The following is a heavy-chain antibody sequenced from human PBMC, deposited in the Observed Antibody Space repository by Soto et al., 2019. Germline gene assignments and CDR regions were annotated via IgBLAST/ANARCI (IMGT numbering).Heavy chain of an antibody. CDR2: IKEDGSEK. D-gene: IGHD6-19*01. V-gene: IGHV3-7*01. CDR1: GFNFRSFW. Sequence: GGSLRLSCAASGFNFRSFWMSWVRQAPGKGLEWVANIKEDGSEKYYVDSVKGRFTISRDNAKNSLYLQMNSLRPEDTAVYYCARDCSAWYQYWGQGT. J-gene: IGHJ4*02. CDR3: ARDCSAWYQY.